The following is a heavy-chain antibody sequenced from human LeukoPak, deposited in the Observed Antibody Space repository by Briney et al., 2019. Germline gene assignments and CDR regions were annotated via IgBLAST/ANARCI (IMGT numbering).Heavy chain of an antibody. J-gene: IGHJ4*02. V-gene: IGHV4-59*01. Sequence: PSETLSLTCTVSGGSFRSYYWSWLRQSPGKIMEWFGYIYYTESTNYSPSLKSRVTISLDTSKNQCSLKLSPVTAADTAGYYWARGRGSFDYFDYWGQGARVTVSS. CDR2: IYYTEST. CDR3: ARGRGSFDYFDY. CDR1: GGSFRSYY. D-gene: IGHD2-15*01.